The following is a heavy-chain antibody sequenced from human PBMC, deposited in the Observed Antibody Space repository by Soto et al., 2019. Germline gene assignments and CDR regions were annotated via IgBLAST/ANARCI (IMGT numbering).Heavy chain of an antibody. V-gene: IGHV4-39*01. J-gene: IGHJ6*02. CDR3: AAPGPSYDYVWGSYRGTYYYGMDV. D-gene: IGHD3-16*02. CDR2: IYYSGST. CDR1: GGSISSSSYY. Sequence: SSETLSLTCTVSGGSISSSSYYWGWIRQPPGKGLEWIGSIYYSGSTYYNPSLKSRVTISVDTSKNQFSLKLSSVTAADTAVYYCAAPGPSYDYVWGSYRGTYYYGMDVWGQGTTVT.